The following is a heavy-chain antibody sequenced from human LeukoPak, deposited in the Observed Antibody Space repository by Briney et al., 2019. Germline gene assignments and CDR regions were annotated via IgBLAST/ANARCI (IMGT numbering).Heavy chain of an antibody. D-gene: IGHD2-2*01. CDR3: ARGYEEPTARSLNWFDP. J-gene: IGHJ5*02. Sequence: SETLSLTCTVSGGSIKNSSYYWGWIRQPPGKGLEWIGSIYYSGSTFYSGSTYYNPSLKRRVTISVDTSKNQLYLKLNSVTAADTAVYYCARGYEEPTARSLNWFDPWGQGTLATVSS. CDR1: GGSIKNSSYY. CDR2: IYYSGSTFYSGST. V-gene: IGHV4-39*01.